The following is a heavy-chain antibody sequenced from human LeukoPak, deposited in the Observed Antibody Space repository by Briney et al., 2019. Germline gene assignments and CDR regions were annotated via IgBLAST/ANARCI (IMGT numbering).Heavy chain of an antibody. J-gene: IGHJ6*03. CDR1: GFTFSSYW. V-gene: IGHV3-7*01. D-gene: IGHD3-22*01. CDR3: AREVYYYDSSGYGYMDV. Sequence: GGSLRLSCAASGFTFSSYWMSWVRQAPGKGLEWVANIKQDGSEKYYVDSVKGRFTISRDNAKNSLYLQMNSLRAEDTAVYYCAREVYYYDSSGYGYMDVWGKGTTVTVSS. CDR2: IKQDGSEK.